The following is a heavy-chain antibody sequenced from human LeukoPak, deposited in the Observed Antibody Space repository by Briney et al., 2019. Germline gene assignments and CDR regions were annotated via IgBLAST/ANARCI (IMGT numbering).Heavy chain of an antibody. CDR1: GGSISSSNW. CDR2: IFYSGST. V-gene: IGHV4-4*02. D-gene: IGHD3-3*01. J-gene: IGHJ4*02. CDR3: VRSDDFWSGYYGY. Sequence: SETLSLTCAVSGGSISSSNWWSWVRQPPGKGLEWIGYIFYSGSTNYNPSLKSRVTISVDTSKNQFSLKLSSVTAADTAVYYCVRSDDFWSGYYGYWGQGTLVTVSS.